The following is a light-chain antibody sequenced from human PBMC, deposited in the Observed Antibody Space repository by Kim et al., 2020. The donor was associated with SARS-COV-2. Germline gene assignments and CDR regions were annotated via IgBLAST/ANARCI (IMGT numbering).Light chain of an antibody. V-gene: IGLV3-19*01. CDR1: CLRSYS. J-gene: IGLJ1*01. CDR3: NSRDTSAYRYV. Sequence: SSELTQDPDVSVALGQTVRITCQGDCLRSYSASWYQQKTGQAPVFVIYGNNNRPSGIPDRFSGSSSGNTASLTINGAQAEDEADYYCNSRDTSAYRYVFGSGTTVTVL. CDR2: GNN.